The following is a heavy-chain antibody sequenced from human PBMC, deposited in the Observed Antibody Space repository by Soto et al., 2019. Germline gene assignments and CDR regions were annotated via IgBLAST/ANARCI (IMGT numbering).Heavy chain of an antibody. Sequence: GASVKVSCTASGYTFTGYYMHWVRQAPGQGLEWMGWINPNSGGTNYAQKFQGRVTMTRDTSISTAYMELSRLRSDDTAVYYCARERIAARRGGSTIDYWGQGTLVTVS. J-gene: IGHJ4*02. CDR2: INPNSGGT. CDR3: ARERIAARRGGSTIDY. V-gene: IGHV1-2*02. CDR1: GYTFTGYY. D-gene: IGHD6-6*01.